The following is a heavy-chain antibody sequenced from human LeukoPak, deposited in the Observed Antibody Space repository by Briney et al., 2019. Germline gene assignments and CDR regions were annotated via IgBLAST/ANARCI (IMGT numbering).Heavy chain of an antibody. CDR3: TNSDDYGDY. CDR2: IAFDDTDR. V-gene: IGHV3-30*04. Sequence: GGSLRLSFAASGFIFGDYAMHWVRQAPGKGLEWVAAIAFDDTDRYYIDSVKGRFTISRDDSKNTLYLHMTSLRAEDTAVYYCTNSDDYGDYWGQGTLVTVSS. CDR1: GFIFGDYA. J-gene: IGHJ4*02.